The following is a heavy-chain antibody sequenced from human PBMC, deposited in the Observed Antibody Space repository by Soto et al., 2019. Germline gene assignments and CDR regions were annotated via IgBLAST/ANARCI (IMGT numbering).Heavy chain of an antibody. CDR3: ARDYGYRGFWRPAYFDY. CDR1: GFTFSSYA. Sequence: GGSLRLSCAASGFTFSSYAMHWVRQAPGKGLEWVAVISYDGSNKYYADSVKGRFTISRDNSKNTLYLQMNSLRAEDTAVYYCARDYGYRGFWRPAYFDYWGQGTLVTVSS. D-gene: IGHD3-3*01. J-gene: IGHJ4*02. V-gene: IGHV3-30-3*01. CDR2: ISYDGSNK.